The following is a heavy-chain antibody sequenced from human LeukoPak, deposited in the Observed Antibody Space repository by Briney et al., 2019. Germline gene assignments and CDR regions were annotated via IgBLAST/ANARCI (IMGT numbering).Heavy chain of an antibody. D-gene: IGHD6-19*01. J-gene: IGHJ4*02. CDR1: GYTFTGYY. Sequence: GASVKVSCKASGYTFTGYYMHWVRQAPGQGLEWMGWINPNSGGTNYAQKFQGRVTMTRVTSISTAYMELSRLRSDDTAVYYCARCSQQWLVPDFDYWGQGTLVTVSS. CDR2: INPNSGGT. CDR3: ARCSQQWLVPDFDY. V-gene: IGHV1-2*02.